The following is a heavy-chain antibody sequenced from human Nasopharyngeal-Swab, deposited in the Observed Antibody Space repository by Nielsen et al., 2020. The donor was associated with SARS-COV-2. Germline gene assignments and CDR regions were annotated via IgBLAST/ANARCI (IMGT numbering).Heavy chain of an antibody. V-gene: IGHV4-39*01. CDR3: ARLDVSAAGRDY. D-gene: IGHD6-13*01. Sequence: RQATGKGLAWFGSIYYSGSTYYNPSLKSRVTISVDTSKNQFSLKLRSVTAADTAVYYCARLDVSAAGRDYWGQGTLVTVSS. CDR2: IYYSGST. J-gene: IGHJ4*02.